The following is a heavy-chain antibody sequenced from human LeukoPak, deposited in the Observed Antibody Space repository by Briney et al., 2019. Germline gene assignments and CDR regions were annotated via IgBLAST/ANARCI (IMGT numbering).Heavy chain of an antibody. CDR2: VSGNGATT. CDR1: GFTFDVYA. D-gene: IGHD3-10*01. V-gene: IGHV3-43*02. J-gene: IGHJ4*02. Sequence: GGSLRLPCAASGFTFDVYAIHWVRKAPGKGLHCVSLVSGNGATTYYADSVKGRFTISRDNSKNSLYLQMTSLTTEDTALYYCAKDVNVEVRGVLKTGPFDYWGQGTVVTVSS. CDR3: AKDVNVEVRGVLKTGPFDY.